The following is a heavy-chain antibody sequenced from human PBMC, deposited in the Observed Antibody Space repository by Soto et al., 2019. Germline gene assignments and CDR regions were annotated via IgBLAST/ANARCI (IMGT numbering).Heavy chain of an antibody. CDR2: ISYDGSNK. Sequence: PGGSLRLSCAASGFTFSSYGMHWVRQAPGKGLEWVAVISYDGSNKKYADSVKGRFTISRDNSKNTLYLQMSSLRAEDTAVYYCARGESTSLEQPVHVSTGGYWGQGTLVTVSS. D-gene: IGHD1-1*01. CDR3: ARGESTSLEQPVHVSTGGY. CDR1: GFTFSSYG. J-gene: IGHJ4*02. V-gene: IGHV3-30*03.